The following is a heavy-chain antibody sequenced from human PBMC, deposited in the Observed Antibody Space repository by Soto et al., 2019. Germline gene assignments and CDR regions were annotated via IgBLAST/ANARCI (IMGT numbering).Heavy chain of an antibody. Sequence: ASMKVSCKASGYTFTRYYMHWVRQAPGRGLEWMGIINPSGGSTSYAQKFQGRVTMTRDTSTSTVYMELSSLRSEDTAVYYCAGVGGLSDYYYYGMDGWGQGTTVTVSS. CDR2: INPSGGST. J-gene: IGHJ6*02. CDR1: GYTFTRYY. V-gene: IGHV1-46*01. CDR3: AGVGGLSDYYYYGMDG. D-gene: IGHD3-16*01.